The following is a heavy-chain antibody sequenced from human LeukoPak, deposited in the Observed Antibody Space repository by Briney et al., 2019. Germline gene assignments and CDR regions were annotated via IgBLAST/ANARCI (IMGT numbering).Heavy chain of an antibody. V-gene: IGHV3-48*03. CDR1: GFTFSSYE. CDR3: ARDEYLWVVIQLGLFDY. CDR2: ISSSGSTI. D-gene: IGHD2-2*01. J-gene: IGHJ4*02. Sequence: GGSLRLSCAASGFTFSSYEMNWVRQAPGKGLEWVSYISSSGSTIYYADSVKGRFTISRDNAKNSLYLQMNSLRAEDTAVYYCARDEYLWVVIQLGLFDYWGQGTLVTVSS.